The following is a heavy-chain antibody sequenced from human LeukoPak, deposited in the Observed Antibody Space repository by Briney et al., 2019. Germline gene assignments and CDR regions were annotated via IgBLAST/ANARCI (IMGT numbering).Heavy chain of an antibody. CDR3: ARVVSDYVWGSYRYRNPYYFDY. D-gene: IGHD3-16*02. Sequence: SETLSLTCTVSGGSISSYYWSWIRQPPGKGLEWIGYIYYSGSTNYNPSHKSRVTISVGTSKNQFSLKLSSVTAADTAVYYCARVVSDYVWGSYRYRNPYYFDYWGQGTLVTVSS. J-gene: IGHJ4*02. CDR2: IYYSGST. CDR1: GGSISSYY. V-gene: IGHV4-59*08.